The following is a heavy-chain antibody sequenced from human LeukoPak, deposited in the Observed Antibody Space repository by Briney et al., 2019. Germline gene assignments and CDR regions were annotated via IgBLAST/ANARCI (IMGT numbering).Heavy chain of an antibody. CDR1: GGSISSSSYY. D-gene: IGHD3-10*01. Sequence: SETLSLTCTVPGGSISSSSYYWAWIRQPPGKGLEYIGSYSGSTYNDPSLKSRLTISVDTSKKQFSLKLSSVTAADTAVYFCARSSYGAGSKPYWVDYWGQGTLVTVSS. CDR2: YSGST. J-gene: IGHJ4*02. V-gene: IGHV4-39*01. CDR3: ARSSYGAGSKPYWVDY.